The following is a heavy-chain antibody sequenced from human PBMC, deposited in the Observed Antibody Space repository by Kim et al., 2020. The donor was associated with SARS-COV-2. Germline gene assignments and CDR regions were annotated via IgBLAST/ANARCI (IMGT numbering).Heavy chain of an antibody. CDR3: ARWDYSNYLSLVYYYGMDV. J-gene: IGHJ6*02. CDR2: ISAYNGNT. D-gene: IGHD4-4*01. CDR1: GYTFTSYG. Sequence: ASVKVSCKASGYTFTSYGISWVRQAPGQGLEWMGWISAYNGNTNYAQKLQGRVTMTTDTSTSTAYMELRSLRSDDTAVYYCARWDYSNYLSLVYYYGMDVWGQGTTVTVSS. V-gene: IGHV1-18*01.